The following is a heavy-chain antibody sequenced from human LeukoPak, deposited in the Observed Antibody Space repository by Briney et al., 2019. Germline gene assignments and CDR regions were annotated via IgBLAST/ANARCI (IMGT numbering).Heavy chain of an antibody. CDR3: ARDTGITGSDFDY. CDR2: ISSSSSYI. V-gene: IGHV3-21*01. D-gene: IGHD1-20*01. J-gene: IGHJ4*02. CDR1: GFTFSSYS. Sequence: GGSLRLSCAASGFTFSSYSMNWVRQAPGKGLEWVSSISSSSSYIYYADSVKGRFTISRDNAKNSLYLQMNSLRAEDTAVYYCARDTGITGSDFDYWGQGTLVTVSS.